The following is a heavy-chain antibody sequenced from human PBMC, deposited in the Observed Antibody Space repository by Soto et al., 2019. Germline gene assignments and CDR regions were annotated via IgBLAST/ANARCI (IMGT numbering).Heavy chain of an antibody. CDR1: GGSISETTW. CDR3: ATDYFYNSGSYYTMGN. J-gene: IGHJ4*02. V-gene: IGHV4-4*02. D-gene: IGHD3-3*01. Sequence: KSSETLSLTCAVSGGSISETTWYIWVRQPPGKGLEWIGEIYYSGSTSYNPSLKSRVSISLDRSKRQFSLNLASVTAADTAVYYCATDYFYNSGSYYTMGNWGQGALVTVSS. CDR2: IYYSGST.